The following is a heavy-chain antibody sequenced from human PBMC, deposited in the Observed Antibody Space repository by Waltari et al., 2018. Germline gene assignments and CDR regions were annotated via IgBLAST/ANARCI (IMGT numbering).Heavy chain of an antibody. V-gene: IGHV3-11*06. CDR1: GFAFSGFH. J-gene: IGHJ4*01. CDR3: ARDLTAIRAFDY. D-gene: IGHD2-21*02. CDR2: IQTCGGYT. Sequence: QVQLVESGGGLVKPGGSLRLSCVASGFAFSGFHINWVSQAPGKGVQLGSFIQTCGGYTNYADSVKGRFTISRDDAKNSVYLQMNSLSADDTAVYFCARDLTAIRAFDYWGHGILVTVSS.